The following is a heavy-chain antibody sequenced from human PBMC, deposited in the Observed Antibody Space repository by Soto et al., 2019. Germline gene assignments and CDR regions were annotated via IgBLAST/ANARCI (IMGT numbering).Heavy chain of an antibody. CDR1: GFTFDDYA. CDR3: AKGASTTVFAFNDY. CDR2: ISWNSGNL. V-gene: IGHV3-9*01. J-gene: IGHJ4*02. D-gene: IGHD4-17*01. Sequence: EVQLVESGGGLVQPGRSLRLSCAASGFTFDDYAMHWVRQPPGKGLEWVSSISWNSGNLGYADSVKGRFTISRDNAMNSLYLQMNSLRGEDTALYYCAKGASTTVFAFNDYWGQGTLVTVSS.